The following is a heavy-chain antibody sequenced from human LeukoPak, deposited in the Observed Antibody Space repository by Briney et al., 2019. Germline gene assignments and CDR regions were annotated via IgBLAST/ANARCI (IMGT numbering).Heavy chain of an antibody. V-gene: IGHV3-30-3*01. CDR2: TSYDGANK. Sequence: GRSLRLSCAASGFTFSSYAMHWVRQAPGKGLEWVAATSYDGANKYYTDSVKGRFTISRDNSKNTLYVQMNSLRAEDTAVYYCARDRARDDGYFDWLSCFLDYWGQGTLVSISS. CDR1: GFTFSSYA. J-gene: IGHJ4*02. CDR3: ARDRARDDGYFDWLSCFLDY. D-gene: IGHD3-9*01.